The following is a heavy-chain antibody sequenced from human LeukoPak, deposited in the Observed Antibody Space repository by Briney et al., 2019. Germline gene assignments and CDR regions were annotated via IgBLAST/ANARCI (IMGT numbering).Heavy chain of an antibody. Sequence: PGGSLRLSCAASGFTLSDYHMSWIRQAPRQGLAWVSYISSSGSTIYYADSVKGRFTISRDNTKNSLYLQMNSLRAEDTAVYYCARGTGDFDYWGQGTLVTVSS. CDR1: GFTLSDYH. V-gene: IGHV3-11*04. CDR3: ARGTGDFDY. D-gene: IGHD1-14*01. CDR2: ISSSGSTI. J-gene: IGHJ4*02.